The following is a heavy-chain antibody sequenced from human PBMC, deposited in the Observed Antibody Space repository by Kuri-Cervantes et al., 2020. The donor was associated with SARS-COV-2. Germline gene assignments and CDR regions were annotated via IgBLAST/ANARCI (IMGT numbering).Heavy chain of an antibody. D-gene: IGHD2-2*02. CDR1: GGSISSSSYY. CDR3: ATLSHSFLGYCSSTSCYNGDY. V-gene: IGHV4-39*01. Sequence: GSLRLSCTVSGGSISSSSYYWGWIRQLPGKGLEWIGSIYYSGSTYYNPSLKSRVTISVDTSKNQFSLKLSSVTAADTAVYYCATLSHSFLGYCSSTSCYNGDYWGQGTLVTVSS. CDR2: IYYSGST. J-gene: IGHJ4*02.